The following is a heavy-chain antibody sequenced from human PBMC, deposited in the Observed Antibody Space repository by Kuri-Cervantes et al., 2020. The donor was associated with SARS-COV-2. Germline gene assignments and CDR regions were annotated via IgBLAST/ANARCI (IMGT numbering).Heavy chain of an antibody. CDR2: ISSSSSYI. CDR3: ARICSSTSCYTGWGYYYYGMDV. J-gene: IGHJ6*02. D-gene: IGHD2-2*02. CDR1: GFNFSGTD. V-gene: IGHV3-21*01. Sequence: GESLKISCAASGFNFSGTDMHWVRQAPGEGLEWVSSISSSSSYIYYADSVKGRFTISRDNAKNSLYLQMNSLRAEDTAVYYCARICSSTSCYTGWGYYYYGMDVWGQGTTVTVSS.